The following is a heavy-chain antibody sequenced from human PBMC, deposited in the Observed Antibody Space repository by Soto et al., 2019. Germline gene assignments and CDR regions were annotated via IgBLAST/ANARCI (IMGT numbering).Heavy chain of an antibody. J-gene: IGHJ4*02. CDR3: ARAKGGILTGYYPLEY. CDR1: GFTFSSYD. CDR2: IGTAGDT. V-gene: IGHV3-13*01. Sequence: GGSLRLSCSASGFTFSSYDMHWVRQATGKGLEWVSAIGTAGDTYYPGSVKGRFTISRENAKNSLYLQMNSLRAGDTAVYYCARAKGGILTGYYPLEYWGQGTLVTVSS. D-gene: IGHD3-9*01.